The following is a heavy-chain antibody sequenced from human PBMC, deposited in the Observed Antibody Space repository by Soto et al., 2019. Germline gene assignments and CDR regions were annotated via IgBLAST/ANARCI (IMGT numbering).Heavy chain of an antibody. CDR2: ISPYNGNT. D-gene: IGHD3-9*01. CDR3: ARFDWLSAWFDP. Sequence: GASVKVSCKASGYTFTSYYMHWVRQAPGQGLEWMGRISPYNGNTSYAQNLQGRVTMTTDPSTSTAYMELRSLRSDDTAVYYCARFDWLSAWFDPWGQGTLVTVSS. J-gene: IGHJ5*02. CDR1: GYTFTSYY. V-gene: IGHV1-18*04.